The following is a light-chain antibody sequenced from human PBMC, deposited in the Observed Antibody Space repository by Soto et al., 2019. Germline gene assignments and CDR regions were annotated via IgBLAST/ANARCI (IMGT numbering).Light chain of an antibody. J-gene: IGLJ3*02. CDR3: CSYAGSYTLWV. CDR1: SSDVGAYNF. Sequence: QSARTQPRSVSGALGQSVTISCPGTSSDVGAYNFGSWYQQYPGKAPKLIIYDVSNRPSGVPDRFSGSKSGNTASLTISGLQAEDEADYYCCSYAGSYTLWVFGGGTKGTVL. V-gene: IGLV2-11*01. CDR2: DVS.